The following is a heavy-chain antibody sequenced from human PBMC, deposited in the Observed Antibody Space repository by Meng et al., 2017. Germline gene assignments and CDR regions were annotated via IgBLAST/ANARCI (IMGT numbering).Heavy chain of an antibody. CDR2: IKQDRSEK. Sequence: GESPKTSCAASGFILSSYWMSRVRQAPGKGLEGVANIKQDRSEKYYVDSVKGRFTISRDNAKNSLYLQMNSLRAEDTAMYFCARVGLIPLGGYCCGGSCPFDFWGQGTLVTVSS. CDR3: ARVGLIPLGGYCCGGSCPFDF. V-gene: IGHV3-7*01. D-gene: IGHD2-15*01. J-gene: IGHJ4*02. CDR1: GFILSSYW.